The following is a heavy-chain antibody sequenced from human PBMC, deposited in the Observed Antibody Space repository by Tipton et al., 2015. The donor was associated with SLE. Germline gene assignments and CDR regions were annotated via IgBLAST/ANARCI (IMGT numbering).Heavy chain of an antibody. Sequence: LRLSCTVSGGSLNSYYWSWIRQPPGKGLEWIGLIYNSGITNYNPSLQSRVTLSVDMSKNQFSLRLSSVTAADTGVYYCVKSVVVVSPRDYYYYMDVWGKGTTVTVSS. CDR1: GGSLNSYY. J-gene: IGHJ6*03. CDR3: VKSVVVVSPRDYYYYMDV. CDR2: IYNSGIT. V-gene: IGHV4-59*08. D-gene: IGHD2-15*01.